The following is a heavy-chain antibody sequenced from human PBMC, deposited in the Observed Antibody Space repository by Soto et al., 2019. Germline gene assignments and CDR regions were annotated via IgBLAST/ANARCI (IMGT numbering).Heavy chain of an antibody. Sequence: GGSLRLSCAASGFTFSSYAMSWVRQAPGKGLEWVSAISGSGGSTYYADSVKGRFTISRDNSKNTLYLQMNSLRAEDTAVYYCAKNEGPSYYASSGSSGERFDAFDIWGQGTMVTV. J-gene: IGHJ3*02. CDR3: AKNEGPSYYASSGSSGERFDAFDI. CDR1: GFTFSSYA. V-gene: IGHV3-23*01. D-gene: IGHD3-22*01. CDR2: ISGSGGST.